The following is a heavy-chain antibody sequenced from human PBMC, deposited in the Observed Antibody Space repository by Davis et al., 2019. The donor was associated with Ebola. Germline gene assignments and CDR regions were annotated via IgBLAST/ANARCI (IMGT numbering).Heavy chain of an antibody. CDR1: GGSFSGYY. V-gene: IGHV4-34*01. CDR2: INHSGGT. J-gene: IGHJ5*02. Sequence: SETLSLTCAVYGGSFSGYYWSWIRQPPGKGLEWIGEINHSGGTNYNPSLKSRVTISVDTSKNQFSLKLSSVTAADTAVYYCARGVGATTGWFDPWGQGTLVTVSS. D-gene: IGHD1-26*01. CDR3: ARGVGATTGWFDP.